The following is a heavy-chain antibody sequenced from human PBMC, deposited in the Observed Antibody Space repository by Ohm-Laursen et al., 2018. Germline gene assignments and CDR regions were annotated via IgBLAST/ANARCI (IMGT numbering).Heavy chain of an antibody. Sequence: GASVKVSCKASGYTFTGYYMHWVRQAPGQGLEWMGWINPNSGGTNYAQKFQGRVTMTRDTSISTAYMELSRLRSDDTAVYYCARDHSSSWYGYYYYYGMDVWGQGTTVTVSS. D-gene: IGHD6-13*01. CDR2: INPNSGGT. V-gene: IGHV1-2*02. CDR1: GYTFTGYY. J-gene: IGHJ6*02. CDR3: ARDHSSSWYGYYYYYGMDV.